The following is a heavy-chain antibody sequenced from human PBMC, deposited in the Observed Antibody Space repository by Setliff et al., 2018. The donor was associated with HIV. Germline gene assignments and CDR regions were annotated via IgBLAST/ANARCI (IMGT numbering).Heavy chain of an antibody. J-gene: IGHJ4*02. Sequence: KASETLSLTCAVYGGPSSGYWRWVRQSPGKGLEWIGEISHSGSTNYNLSLKSRAAISADTSKKQFSLKLTSVTAADTGIYYCVASSSWSCRLNYWGQGTQVTVSS. CDR1: GGPSSGY. D-gene: IGHD6-13*01. CDR2: ISHSGST. CDR3: VASSSWSCRLNY. V-gene: IGHV4-34*01.